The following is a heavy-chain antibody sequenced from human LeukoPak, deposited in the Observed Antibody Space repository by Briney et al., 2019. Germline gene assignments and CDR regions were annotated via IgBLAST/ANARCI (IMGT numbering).Heavy chain of an antibody. Sequence: ASVKVSCKAFGYTFTRYYMHWVRQPPGQGLEWMGIINPIGGSTSYAQKFQGRLTMTRDTSTSTVYMELSSMRSEDTAMYYCARDFEYSNGYFDYWGQGTLVTVSS. V-gene: IGHV1-46*01. CDR1: GYTFTRYY. CDR3: ARDFEYSNGYFDY. CDR2: INPIGGST. D-gene: IGHD4-11*01. J-gene: IGHJ4*02.